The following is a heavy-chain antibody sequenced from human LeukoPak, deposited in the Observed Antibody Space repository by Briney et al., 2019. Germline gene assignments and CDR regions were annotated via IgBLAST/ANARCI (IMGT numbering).Heavy chain of an antibody. D-gene: IGHD2-2*02. CDR2: IKQDGSEK. CDR1: GFTFSSYW. V-gene: IGHV3-7*01. J-gene: IGHJ4*02. Sequence: GGSLRLSCAASGFTFSSYWMSWVRQAPGKGLEWVANIKQDGSEKYYVDSVKGRFTISRDNAKNSLYLQMNSLRAEDTAVYYCASYAGCSSTSCYIPLDYWGQGTLVTVSS. CDR3: ASYAGCSSTSCYIPLDY.